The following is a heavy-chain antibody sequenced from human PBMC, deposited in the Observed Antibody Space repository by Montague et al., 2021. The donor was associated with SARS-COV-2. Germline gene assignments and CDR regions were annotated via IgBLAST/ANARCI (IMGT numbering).Heavy chain of an antibody. J-gene: IGHJ5*02. V-gene: IGHV4-39*01. CDR3: ARKEMKYSSIWSTGGNWFDP. CDR2: INYSGST. CDR1: GGSISSSSYY. D-gene: IGHD6-13*01. Sequence: SETLSLTCTVSGGSISSSSYYWGWIRQPPGKGLEWMGSINYSGSTYYNPSLKSRVTISVDTSKNQFSLKLSSVTAADTAVYYCARKEMKYSSIWSTGGNWFDPWGQGTLVTVSS.